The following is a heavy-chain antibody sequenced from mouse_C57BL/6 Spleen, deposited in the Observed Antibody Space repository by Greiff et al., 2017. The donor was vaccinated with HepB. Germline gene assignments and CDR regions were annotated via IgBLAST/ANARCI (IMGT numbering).Heavy chain of an antibody. V-gene: IGHV1-50*01. D-gene: IGHD3-2*02. CDR1: GYTFTSYW. J-gene: IGHJ4*01. CDR2: IDPSDSYT. Sequence: QQPGAELVKPGASVKLSCKASGYTFTSYWMQWVKQRPGQGLEWIGEIDPSDSYTNYNQKFKGKATLTVDTSSSTAYMQLSSLTSEDSAVYYCAIDSSGYYYAMDYWGQGTSVTVSS. CDR3: AIDSSGYYYAMDY.